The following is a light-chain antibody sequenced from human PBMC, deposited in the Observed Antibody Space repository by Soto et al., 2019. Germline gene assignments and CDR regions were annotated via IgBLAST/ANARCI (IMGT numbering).Light chain of an antibody. CDR2: WAS. J-gene: IGKJ3*01. Sequence: DIVMTQSPDSLAVSLGERATINCKSSQSLLYSSNNKNYLAWYQQKPGQPPKLLIYWASTRESGVPDRFSGSGSGTDFTLTISSLQDEDVAVYYCQEYYDTPYTFGPGTKVDIQ. CDR3: QEYYDTPYT. V-gene: IGKV4-1*01. CDR1: QSLLYSSNNKNY.